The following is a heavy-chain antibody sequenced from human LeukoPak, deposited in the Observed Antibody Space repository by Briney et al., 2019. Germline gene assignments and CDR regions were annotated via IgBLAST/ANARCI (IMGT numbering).Heavy chain of an antibody. D-gene: IGHD3-10*01. CDR3: AGIRRGLYYSGMDV. CDR1: GGTFSSYA. Sequence: GASVKVSCKASGGTFSSYATSWVRQAPGQGLEWMGGIIPIHASANYAQKFQGRVTFTADESTSAAFMELSSLRSEDSAVYYCAGIRRGLYYSGMDVWGQGTTVTVSS. V-gene: IGHV1-69*13. J-gene: IGHJ6*02. CDR2: IIPIHASA.